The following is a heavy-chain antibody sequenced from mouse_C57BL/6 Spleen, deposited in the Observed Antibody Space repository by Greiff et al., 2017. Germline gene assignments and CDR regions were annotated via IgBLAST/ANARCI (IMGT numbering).Heavy chain of an antibody. V-gene: IGHV1-55*01. J-gene: IGHJ4*01. CDR3: ARIRYSNPYYAMDY. CDR2: IYPGSGST. CDR1: GYTFTSYW. D-gene: IGHD2-5*01. Sequence: QVQLQQPGAELVKPGASVKMSCKASGYTFTSYWITWVKQRPGQGLGWIGDIYPGSGSTNYNEKFKSKATLTVATSSSTAYMQLSSLTSEDSAVYYCARIRYSNPYYAMDYWGQGTSVTVSS.